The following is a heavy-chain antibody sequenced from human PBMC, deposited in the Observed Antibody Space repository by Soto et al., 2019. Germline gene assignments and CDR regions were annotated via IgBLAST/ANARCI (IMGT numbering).Heavy chain of an antibody. D-gene: IGHD5-12*01. J-gene: IGHJ4*02. CDR2: IRGNGDPP. V-gene: IGHV3-64D*06. CDR3: VKSRGGNNFDFFD. Sequence: GGSLRLSCAASGFTFSSYAMSWVRQAPGKGLEYVSGIRGNGDPPFYADSVKGRFTISRDNSKNTLYLQMSSLSADDTAVYYCVKSRGGNNFDFFDWGQGALVTVSS. CDR1: GFTFSSYA.